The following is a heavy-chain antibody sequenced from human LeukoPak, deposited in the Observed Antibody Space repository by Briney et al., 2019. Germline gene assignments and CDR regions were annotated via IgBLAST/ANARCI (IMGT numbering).Heavy chain of an antibody. CDR2: ISGSGGST. J-gene: IGHJ3*02. V-gene: IGHV3-23*01. CDR3: ARSRITMVRGAYDAFDI. Sequence: GGSLRLSCAASGFTFSSYAMSWVRQAPGKGLEWVSAISGSGGSTYYADSVKGRFTISRDNSKNTLYLQMNSLRAEDTAVYYCARSRITMVRGAYDAFDIWGQGTMVTVSS. D-gene: IGHD3-10*01. CDR1: GFTFSSYA.